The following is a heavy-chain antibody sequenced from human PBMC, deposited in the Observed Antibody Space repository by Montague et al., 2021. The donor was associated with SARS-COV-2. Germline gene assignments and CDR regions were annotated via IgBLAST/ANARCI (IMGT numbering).Heavy chain of an antibody. Sequence: SETLSLTCTVSGGSISSYYWSWLRRSPGKGLEWIAYIYDGGAVNXNPSLGSRVTISTDTSKNQFSLTVNSVTAADTAVYYCVRDHPYGGPRGAYDVWGQGTVVTVSS. CDR1: GGSISSYY. CDR3: VRDHPYGGPRGAYDV. CDR2: IYDGGAV. D-gene: IGHD4-23*01. V-gene: IGHV4-59*01. J-gene: IGHJ3*01.